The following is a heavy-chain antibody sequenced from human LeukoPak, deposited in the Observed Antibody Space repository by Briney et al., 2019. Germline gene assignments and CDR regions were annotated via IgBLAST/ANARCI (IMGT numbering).Heavy chain of an antibody. CDR3: ARQRKYGYDSSRDWFDP. D-gene: IGHD3-22*01. J-gene: IGHJ5*02. CDR1: GGSISSSNYY. CDR2: VYYSGST. V-gene: IGHV4-39*01. Sequence: SETLSLTCTVSGGSISSSNYYWGWIRQPPGKGLEWIGSVYYSGSTYYNPSLKSRVTISVDTSKNQFSLNLNSVTAADTAVYYCARQRKYGYDSSRDWFDPWGQGTLVTVSS.